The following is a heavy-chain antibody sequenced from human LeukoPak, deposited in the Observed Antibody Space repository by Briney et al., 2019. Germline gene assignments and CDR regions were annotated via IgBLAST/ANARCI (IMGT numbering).Heavy chain of an antibody. CDR3: ARGSWGAVAGHYFDY. J-gene: IGHJ4*02. D-gene: IGHD6-19*01. Sequence: KPSETLSLTCAVYGRSFSGYYWSWIRQPPGKGLEWIGEINHSGSTNYNPSLKSRVTISVDTSKNQFSLKLSSVTAADTAVYYCARGSWGAVAGHYFDYWGQGTLVTVSS. CDR2: INHSGST. V-gene: IGHV4-34*01. CDR1: GRSFSGYY.